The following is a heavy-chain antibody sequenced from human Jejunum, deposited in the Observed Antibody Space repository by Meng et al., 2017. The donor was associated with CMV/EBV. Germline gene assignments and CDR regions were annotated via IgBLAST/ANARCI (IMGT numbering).Heavy chain of an antibody. J-gene: IGHJ4*02. D-gene: IGHD4-11*01. CDR3: AHRPTTGWFFDY. V-gene: IGHV2-5*02. Sequence: QITLKESGPPLVNPTQTLTLTCTFSGFSLTTSGVGVGWIRQPPGKALEWLALIYWDDDKRYSPSLKSRLAITKDTSKNQVVLTMTNLDPVDTAIYYCAHRPTTGWFFDYWGQGTLVTVSS. CDR2: IYWDDDK. CDR1: GFSLTTSGVG.